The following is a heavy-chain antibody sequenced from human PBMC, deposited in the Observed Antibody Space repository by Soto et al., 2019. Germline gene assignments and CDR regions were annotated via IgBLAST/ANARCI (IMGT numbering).Heavy chain of an antibody. CDR2: IIPIFGTA. J-gene: IGHJ6*02. CDR1: GGTFSSYA. V-gene: IGHV1-69*12. CDR3: ARDRRDIVVVVAARNGDYYYYGMDV. Sequence: QVQLVQSGAEVKKPGSSVKVSCKASGGTFSSYAISWVRQAPGQGLEWMGGIIPIFGTANYAQKFQGRVTLTADEATSTAYMERSSLRSEDTAVYYCARDRRDIVVVVAARNGDYYYYGMDVWGQGTTVTVSS. D-gene: IGHD2-15*01.